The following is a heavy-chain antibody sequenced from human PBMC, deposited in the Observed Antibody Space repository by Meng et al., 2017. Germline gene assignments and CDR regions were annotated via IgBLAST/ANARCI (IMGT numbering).Heavy chain of an antibody. CDR2: IYWNDDK. D-gene: IGHD5-12*01. CDR3: AHRRYGHSGYDLDY. J-gene: IGHJ4*02. CDR1: GFSLSTSGVG. V-gene: IGHV2-5*01. Sequence: SGPTLVKPTQTLTLTCTFSGFSLSTSGVGVGWIRQPSGKALEWLALIYWNDDKRYSPSLKSRLTITKDTSKNQVVLTMTNMDPVDTATYYCAHRRYGHSGYDLDYWGQGTLVTVSS.